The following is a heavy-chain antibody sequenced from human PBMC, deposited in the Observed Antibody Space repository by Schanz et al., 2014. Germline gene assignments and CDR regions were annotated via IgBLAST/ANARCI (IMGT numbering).Heavy chain of an antibody. D-gene: IGHD2-2*01. CDR3: AREDGTSNTRCPDY. CDR1: GFTVTTYR. V-gene: IGHV3-30*02. J-gene: IGHJ4*02. Sequence: QVQLVESGGGVVQPGGSLRLSCAASGFTVTTYRMHWVRQAPGKGLEWVACIHYDGSTKYYAESVKGRFTISRDESKNTVYLQMNSLRGDDTAVFFCAREDGTSNTRCPDYWGQGTPVTVSS. CDR2: IHYDGSTK.